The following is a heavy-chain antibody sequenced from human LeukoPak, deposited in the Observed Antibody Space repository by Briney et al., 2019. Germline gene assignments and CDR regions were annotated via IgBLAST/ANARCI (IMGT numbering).Heavy chain of an antibody. CDR3: AHSNYDILTGYFQH. D-gene: IGHD3-9*01. CDR2: IYWDDDK. V-gene: IGHV2-5*02. Sequence: LIYWDDDKRYSPSLKSRLTITKDTSKNQVVLTMTNMDPVDTATYYCAHSNYDILTGYFQHWGQGTLVTVSS. J-gene: IGHJ1*01.